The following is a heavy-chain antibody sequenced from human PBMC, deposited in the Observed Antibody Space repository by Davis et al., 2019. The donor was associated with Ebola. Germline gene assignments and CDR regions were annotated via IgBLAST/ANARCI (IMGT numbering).Heavy chain of an antibody. V-gene: IGHV3-7*01. CDR3: ARPTGNGWFRSVD. CDR2: IKEDGSEK. D-gene: IGHD6-19*01. CDR1: GFTLSSHW. Sequence: PGGSLRLSCAASGFTLSSHWMSWVRQAPGKGLEWVANIKEDGSEKYYVDSVKGRFTISRDNAKNSLYLQMNSLRAEDTAVYYCARPTGNGWFRSVDWGQGTLVTVSS. J-gene: IGHJ4*02.